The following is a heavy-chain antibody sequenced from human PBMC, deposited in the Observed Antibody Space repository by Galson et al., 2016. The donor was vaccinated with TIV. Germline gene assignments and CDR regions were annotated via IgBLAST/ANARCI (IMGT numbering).Heavy chain of an antibody. J-gene: IGHJ3*01. CDR1: GFTFSDHY. CDR3: ARGLASYILRYFDWQLPDSFDF. D-gene: IGHD3-9*01. Sequence: SLRLSCAASGFTFSDHYMSWIRQAPGKGLEWVSYISGRGTTIYYADSVKGRVSISRDNAKNSLYLQMNSLRAEDTALYYCARGLASYILRYFDWQLPDSFDFWGRGTMVTVSS. V-gene: IGHV3-11*01. CDR2: ISGRGTTI.